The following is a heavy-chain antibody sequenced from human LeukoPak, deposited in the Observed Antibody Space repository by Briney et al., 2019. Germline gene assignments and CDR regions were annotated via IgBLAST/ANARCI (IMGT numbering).Heavy chain of an antibody. V-gene: IGHV1-2*04. CDR3: AREMATNPGGFDI. CDR1: GYTFTGYY. CDR2: INPNSGGT. D-gene: IGHD5-24*01. Sequence: ASVKVSCKASGYTFTGYYMHWVRQAPGQGLEWMGWINPNSGGTNYAQKFQGWVTMTRDTSISTAYMELSRLRSDDTAVYYCAREMATNPGGFDIWGQGTMVTVSS. J-gene: IGHJ3*02.